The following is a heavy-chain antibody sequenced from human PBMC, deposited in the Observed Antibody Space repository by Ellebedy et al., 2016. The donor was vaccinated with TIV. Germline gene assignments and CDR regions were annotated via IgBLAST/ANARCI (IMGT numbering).Heavy chain of an antibody. CDR2: VTHTGDT. D-gene: IGHD1-26*01. V-gene: IGHV4-34*01. Sequence: GSLRLSXATSGFTFTDAWMTWVRQPPGKGLEWIGEVTHTGDTNYNPSLESRVTMSLDTSENQFSLKVNSVTAADTAVYFCARGFPAAWELAGAWGQGTLVTVS. CDR1: GFTFTDAW. CDR3: ARGFPAAWELAGA. J-gene: IGHJ4*02.